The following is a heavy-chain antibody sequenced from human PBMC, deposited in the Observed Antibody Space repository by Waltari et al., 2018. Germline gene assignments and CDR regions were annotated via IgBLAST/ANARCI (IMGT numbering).Heavy chain of an antibody. Sequence: EVQLVQSGAEVKKPGESLKISCKGAGYSFTSYWIGWGRQLPGKGLEWMGCIFPGDSDTRYSPSFQGQVTISADKSISTAYLQWSSLKASDTAMYYCARHVRVDTAMVDYWGQGTLVTVSS. CDR3: ARHVRVDTAMVDY. D-gene: IGHD5-18*01. J-gene: IGHJ4*02. V-gene: IGHV5-51*01. CDR2: IFPGDSDT. CDR1: GYSFTSYW.